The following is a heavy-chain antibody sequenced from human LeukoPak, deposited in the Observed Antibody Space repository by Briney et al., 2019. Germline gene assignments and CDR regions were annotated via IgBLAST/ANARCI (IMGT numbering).Heavy chain of an antibody. J-gene: IGHJ4*02. D-gene: IGHD6-13*01. CDR2: INPNSGGT. V-gene: IGHV1-2*06. CDR1: GYTFTGYY. Sequence: ASVKVSCKASGYTFTGYYMHWVRQAPGQGLEWMGRINPNSGGTNYAQKFQDRVTMTRDTSISTAYMELSRLRSDDTAVYYCAFIAAAGTGGDFDYWGQGTLVTVSS. CDR3: AFIAAAGTGGDFDY.